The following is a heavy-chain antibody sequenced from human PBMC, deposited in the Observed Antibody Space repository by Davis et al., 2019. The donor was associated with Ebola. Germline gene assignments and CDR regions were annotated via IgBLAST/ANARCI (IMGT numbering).Heavy chain of an antibody. D-gene: IGHD3-22*01. Sequence: GESLKISCAASGFTVSSNYMSWVRQAPGKGLEWVSVIYSGGSTYYADSVKGRFTISRDNAKNSLYLQMNSLRAEDTAVYYCATSPRMYYYDSSGYYYSYYYGMDVWGQGTTVTVSS. CDR1: GFTVSSNY. CDR2: IYSGGST. J-gene: IGHJ6*02. CDR3: ATSPRMYYYDSSGYYYSYYYGMDV. V-gene: IGHV3-53*01.